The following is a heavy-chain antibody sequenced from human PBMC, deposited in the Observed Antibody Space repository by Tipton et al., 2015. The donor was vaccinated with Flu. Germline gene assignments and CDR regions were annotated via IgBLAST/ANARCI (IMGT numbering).Heavy chain of an antibody. CDR2: INHSGST. CDR3: ARVRRMSTSTSCFFDY. V-gene: IGHV4-34*01. CDR1: GGSFSGYY. J-gene: IGHJ4*02. D-gene: IGHD2-2*01. Sequence: TLSLTCAVYGGSFSGYYWSWIRQPPGKGPEWIGEINHSGSTNYNPSLKSRVTISVDTSKNQFSLKLSSVTAADTAVYYCARVRRMSTSTSCFFDYWGQGTLVTVSS.